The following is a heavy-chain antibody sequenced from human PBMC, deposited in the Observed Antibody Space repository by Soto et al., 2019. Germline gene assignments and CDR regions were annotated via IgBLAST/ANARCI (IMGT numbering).Heavy chain of an antibody. CDR2: IYYSGST. J-gene: IGHJ5*02. CDR3: ARDGGRTSAGLWFDP. V-gene: IGHV4-30-4*01. Sequence: QVQLQESGPGLVKPSQTLSLTCTVSGGSISSDDYYWSGIRQPPGKGLEWIGYIYYSGSTYYNPSLKSRVIISVDTSKNHFSLRLSSVTAADTDVYYCARDGGRTSAGLWFDPWGQGTLVTVSS. CDR1: GGSISSDDYY. D-gene: IGHD3-16*01.